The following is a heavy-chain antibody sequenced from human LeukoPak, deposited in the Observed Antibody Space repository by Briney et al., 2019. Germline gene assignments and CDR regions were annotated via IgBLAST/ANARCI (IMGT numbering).Heavy chain of an antibody. V-gene: IGHV1-2*02. CDR3: ARETGYSGYDTDY. CDR2: VNPNSGGT. D-gene: IGHD5-12*01. CDR1: GYTFTNYF. J-gene: IGHJ4*02. Sequence: ASVKVSCKTSGYTFTNYFLHWVRQAPGQGLEWMGWVNPNSGGTNYAQKFQGRVTMTRDTSISTAYMELSRLRSDDTAVYYCARETGYSGYDTDYWGQGTLVTVSS.